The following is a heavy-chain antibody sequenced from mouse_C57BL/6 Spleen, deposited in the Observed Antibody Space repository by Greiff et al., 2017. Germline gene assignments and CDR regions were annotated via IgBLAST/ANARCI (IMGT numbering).Heavy chain of an antibody. CDR3: ARLDYDYAWFAY. J-gene: IGHJ3*01. CDR1: GYTFTSYW. Sequence: VQLQQPGAELVKPGASVKLSCKASGYTFTSYWMHWVKQRPGQGLEWIGMIHPNSGSTNYNEKFKSKATLTVDKSSSTAYMQLSSLTSEASAVYYCARLDYDYAWFAYWGQGTLVTVAA. CDR2: IHPNSGST. D-gene: IGHD2-4*01. V-gene: IGHV1-64*01.